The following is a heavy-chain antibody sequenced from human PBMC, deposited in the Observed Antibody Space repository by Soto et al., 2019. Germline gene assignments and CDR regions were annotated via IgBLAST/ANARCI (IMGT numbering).Heavy chain of an antibody. V-gene: IGHV3-30-3*01. D-gene: IGHD2-2*01. J-gene: IGHJ6*02. CDR2: ISSDGSKK. Sequence: QVQLVESGGGVVQPGRSLRLSCAASRFTFSSYAMHWVRQAPGKGLEWVAVISSDGSKKYYAESVRGRFTISRDNSKNAVFLQMDSLRVEDTALYHCARPHCSSAACYLYLYGLDVWGRGTTVTVSS. CDR1: RFTFSSYA. CDR3: ARPHCSSAACYLYLYGLDV.